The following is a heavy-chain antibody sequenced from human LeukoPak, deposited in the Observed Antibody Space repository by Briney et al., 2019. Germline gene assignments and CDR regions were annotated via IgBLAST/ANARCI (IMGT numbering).Heavy chain of an antibody. D-gene: IGHD3-22*01. CDR1: GGSISSYY. CDR2: IYYSGST. CDR3: AGYNYYDSSGYYY. Sequence: SETLSLTCTFSGGSISSYYWSWIRQPPGKGLEWIGYIYYSGSTNYNPSLKRQVTISVDTSKNQFSLKLSSVTAADTAVYYCAGYNYYDSSGYYYWGQGTLVTVSS. J-gene: IGHJ4*02. V-gene: IGHV4-59*08.